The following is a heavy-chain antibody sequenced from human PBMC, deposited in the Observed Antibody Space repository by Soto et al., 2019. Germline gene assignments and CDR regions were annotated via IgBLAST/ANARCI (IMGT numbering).Heavy chain of an antibody. V-gene: IGHV1-2*02. CDR1: GYTFTDYY. CDR3: ARDRGVARRYNGFDP. Sequence: QVQLVQSGAEVKKPGASVKVSCKASGYTFTDYYIHWVRQAPGQGLEWMGWINPNSGGTHSAQKFQGRVTMTRDTSINTAYMELIRLRSDDTAVYFCARDRGVARRYNGFDPWGQGTLVTVSS. D-gene: IGHD6-6*01. J-gene: IGHJ5*02. CDR2: INPNSGGT.